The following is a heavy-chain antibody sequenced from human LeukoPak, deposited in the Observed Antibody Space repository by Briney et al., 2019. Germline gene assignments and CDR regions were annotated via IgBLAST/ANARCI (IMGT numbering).Heavy chain of an antibody. CDR1: GYTFTSYG. V-gene: IGHV1-18*01. Sequence: ASVKVSCKASGYTFTSYGISWVRQAPGQGLEWIGWISAYNGNTNYAQKLQGRVTMTTDTSTSTAYMELRSLRSDDPAVYYCARKRVTMIVVVPDAFDIWGQGTMVTVSS. J-gene: IGHJ3*02. CDR3: ARKRVTMIVVVPDAFDI. CDR2: ISAYNGNT. D-gene: IGHD3-22*01.